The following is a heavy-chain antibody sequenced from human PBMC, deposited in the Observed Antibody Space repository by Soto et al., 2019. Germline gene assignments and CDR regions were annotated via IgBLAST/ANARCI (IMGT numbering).Heavy chain of an antibody. D-gene: IGHD5-18*01. CDR2: INLNSGDT. J-gene: IGHJ6*02. CDR3: ARGGDTAMVYHGMDV. Sequence: QAQLVQSGADVKKPGASVRVSCKASGYSFTGYFTQWVRQAPGQGLEWMGWINLNSGDTNYAQKFQGRVTMTRDTSISTAYMELSRLRSDDTAVYYCARGGDTAMVYHGMDVWGQGTTVTVSS. V-gene: IGHV1-2*02. CDR1: GYSFTGYF.